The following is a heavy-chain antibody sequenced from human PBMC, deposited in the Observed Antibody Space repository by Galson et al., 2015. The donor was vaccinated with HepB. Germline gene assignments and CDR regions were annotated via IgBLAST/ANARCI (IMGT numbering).Heavy chain of an antibody. V-gene: IGHV3-64D*06. CDR3: VKVRVGHSSGWYSAGGYFDY. J-gene: IGHJ4*02. CDR1: GFTFSSYA. Sequence: SLRLSCAASGFTFSSYAMHWVRQAPGKGLEYVSAISSNGGSTYYADSVKGRFTISRDNSKNTLYLQMSSLRAEDTAVYYCVKVRVGHSSGWYSAGGYFDYWGQGTLVTVSS. D-gene: IGHD6-19*01. CDR2: ISSNGGST.